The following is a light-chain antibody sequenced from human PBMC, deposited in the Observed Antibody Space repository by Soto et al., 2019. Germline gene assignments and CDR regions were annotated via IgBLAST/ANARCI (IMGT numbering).Light chain of an antibody. V-gene: IGKV3-20*01. CDR3: QQYGDSPLT. Sequence: EIVLTQSPATLSLSPGERATLSCRASQSVSSNLAWYQQKPGQAPRLIIYGASSGATGIPDRFRGSGSGTDFTLTINRLEPEDFAVYYCQQYGDSPLTFGGGTKVDIK. J-gene: IGKJ4*02. CDR2: GAS. CDR1: QSVSSN.